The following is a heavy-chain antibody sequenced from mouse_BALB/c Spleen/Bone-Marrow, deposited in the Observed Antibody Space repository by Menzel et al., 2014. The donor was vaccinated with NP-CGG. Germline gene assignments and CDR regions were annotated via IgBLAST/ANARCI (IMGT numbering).Heavy chain of an antibody. CDR3: ARCGYYGWPAY. D-gene: IGHD1-2*01. Sequence: EVQGVESGGGLVQPGGSLKLSCTASGFELSRYWMSWVRQAPGKGLEWIGEINPNSRTINYTPSLKERFIISRDNAKNTAYLQMRKGRSEDTALYFWARCGYYGWPAYWGQGTPVPCSA. CDR1: GFELSRYW. J-gene: IGHJ3*01. CDR2: INPNSRTI. V-gene: IGHV4-1*02.